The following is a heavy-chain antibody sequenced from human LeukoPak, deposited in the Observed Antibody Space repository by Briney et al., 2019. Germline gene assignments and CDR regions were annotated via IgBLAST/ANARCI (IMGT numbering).Heavy chain of an antibody. J-gene: IGHJ6*02. CDR3: FTVAAAGNPPYYYYYYGMDV. CDR2: INPSGGST. D-gene: IGHD6-13*01. V-gene: IGHV1-46*01. Sequence: GASVKVSCKASGGTFSSYAISWVRQAPGQGLEWMGIINPSGGSTSYAQKFQGRVTMTRDTSTSTVYMELSSLRSEDTAVYYCFTVAAAGNPPYYYYYYGMDVWGQGTTVTVSS. CDR1: GGTFSSYA.